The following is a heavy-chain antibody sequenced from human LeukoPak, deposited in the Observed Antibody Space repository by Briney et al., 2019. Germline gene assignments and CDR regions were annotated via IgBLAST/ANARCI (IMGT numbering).Heavy chain of an antibody. CDR3: ASGFYYDSSGYYRLDY. J-gene: IGHJ4*02. CDR2: IIPILGIA. V-gene: IGHV1-69*04. CDR1: GGTFSSYA. Sequence: SVKVSCKASGGTFSSYAISWVRQAPGQGLEWMGRIIPILGIANYTQKFQGRVTITADKSTSTAYMKLSSLRSEDTAVYYCASGFYYDSSGYYRLDYWGQGTLVTVSS. D-gene: IGHD3-22*01.